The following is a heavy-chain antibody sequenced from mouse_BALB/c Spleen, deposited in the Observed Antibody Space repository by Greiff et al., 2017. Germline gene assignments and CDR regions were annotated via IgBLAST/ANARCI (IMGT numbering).Heavy chain of an antibody. V-gene: IGHV3-2*02. Sequence: DVQLQESGPGLVKPSQSLSLTCTVTGYSITSDYAWNWIRQFPGNKLEWMGYISYSGSTSYNPSLKSRISITRDTSKNQFFLQLNSVTTEDTATYYCARIGSSYDYAMDYWGQGTSVTVSS. J-gene: IGHJ4*01. CDR2: ISYSGST. CDR1: GYSITSDYA. CDR3: ARIGSSYDYAMDY. D-gene: IGHD1-1*01.